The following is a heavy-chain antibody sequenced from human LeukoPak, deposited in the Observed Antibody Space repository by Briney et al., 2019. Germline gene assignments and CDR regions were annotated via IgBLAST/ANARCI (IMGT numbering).Heavy chain of an antibody. CDR3: ARGLTYYFDSSGYYVTDAFDI. Sequence: SETLSLTCAVSGGSISSGVYSWSWIRQPPGKGLEWIGYIYYSGSTNYNPSLKSRVTISVDTSKSQFSLKLTSVTAADTAAYYCARGLTYYFDSSGYYVTDAFDIWGQGTMVTVSS. V-gene: IGHV4-61*08. CDR2: IYYSGST. D-gene: IGHD3-22*01. CDR1: GGSISSGVYS. J-gene: IGHJ3*02.